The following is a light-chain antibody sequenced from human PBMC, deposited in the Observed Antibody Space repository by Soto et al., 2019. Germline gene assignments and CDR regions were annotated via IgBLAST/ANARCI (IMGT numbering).Light chain of an antibody. CDR3: QTWGTGLLV. J-gene: IGLJ3*02. CDR1: SGHSSNA. Sequence: QLVLTQSPSASASLGVSVKLTCTLSSGHSSNAIAWHQQQPEKGPRYFMKLNSDGSHSKGDGIPDRFSGSSSGAERYLTIPSLQSEDEADYYCQTWGTGLLVFGGGTKLTVL. V-gene: IGLV4-69*01. CDR2: LNSDGSH.